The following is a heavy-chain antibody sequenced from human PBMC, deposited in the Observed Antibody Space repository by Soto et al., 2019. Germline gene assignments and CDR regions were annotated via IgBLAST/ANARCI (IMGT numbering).Heavy chain of an antibody. J-gene: IGHJ6*02. D-gene: IGHD3-10*01. V-gene: IGHV3-23*04. CDR1: GFSFRNNV. CDR2: ITDNGGST. CDR3: AKEVYGAARGAMDV. Sequence: EVQLVESGGGLVQPGGSLRLSCAASGFSFRNNVMNWVRQAPGKGLEWVSGITDNGGSTYYADSVKGRCTISRDNSKTTLFLQMNSLRAEATAIYYCAKEVYGAARGAMDVWGQGTTVTVSS.